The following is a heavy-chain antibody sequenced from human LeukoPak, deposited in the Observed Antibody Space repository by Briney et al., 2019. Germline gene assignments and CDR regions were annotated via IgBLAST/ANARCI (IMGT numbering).Heavy chain of an antibody. V-gene: IGHV3-48*01. CDR1: RFTFRSFD. J-gene: IGHJ4*02. Sequence: GGSLRLSCAASRFTFRSFDMNWVRQAPGKGLERVAHISTGSSTKYYADSVKGRFTISRDDAKNSVYLQMNSLRADDTAVYYCARAFDYWGQGTLVTDAS. CDR2: ISTGSSTK. CDR3: ARAFDY.